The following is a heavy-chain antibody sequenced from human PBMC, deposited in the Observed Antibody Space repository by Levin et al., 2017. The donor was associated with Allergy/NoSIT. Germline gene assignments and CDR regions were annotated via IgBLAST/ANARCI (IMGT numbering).Heavy chain of an antibody. CDR3: AKAVHGPLRKSGSYNYYYGMDV. V-gene: IGHV3-23*01. CDR2: ISGSGGST. J-gene: IGHJ6*02. CDR1: GFTFSSYA. D-gene: IGHD1-26*01. Sequence: GGSLRLSCAASGFTFSSYAMSWVRQAPGKGLEWVSAISGSGGSTYYADSVKGRFTISRDNSKNTLYLQMNSLRAEDTAVYYCAKAVHGPLRKSGSYNYYYGMDVWGQGTTVTVSS.